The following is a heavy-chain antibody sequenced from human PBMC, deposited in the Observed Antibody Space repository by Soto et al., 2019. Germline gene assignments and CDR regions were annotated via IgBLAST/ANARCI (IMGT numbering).Heavy chain of an antibody. CDR1: GGSISSGGYY. V-gene: IGHV4-31*03. J-gene: IGHJ5*02. Sequence: QVQLQESGPGLVKPSQTLSLTCTVSGGSISSGGYYWSWIRQHPGKGLEWIGYIYYSGSTYYNPSLKSRVTISVDTSKNQFSLKLSSVTAADTAVYYCARVVRDYYGSGSLIWFDPWGQGTLVTVSS. D-gene: IGHD3-10*01. CDR2: IYYSGST. CDR3: ARVVRDYYGSGSLIWFDP.